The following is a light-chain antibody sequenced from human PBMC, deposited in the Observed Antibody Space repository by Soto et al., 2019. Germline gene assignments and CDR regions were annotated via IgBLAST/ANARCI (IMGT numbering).Light chain of an antibody. CDR3: QQYNKWPLT. CDR2: GASS. V-gene: IGKV4-1*01. CDR1: QSVLFTSNNKNY. J-gene: IGKJ4*01. Sequence: DIVMTKYPDSLAVSVGERAAINCKSSQSVLFTSNNKNYLAWYQQKPGQAPRLLIYGASSTRATGIPARFSGSGSRTEFTLTISSLQSEDFAVYYCQQYNKWPLTFGGGTKVDIK.